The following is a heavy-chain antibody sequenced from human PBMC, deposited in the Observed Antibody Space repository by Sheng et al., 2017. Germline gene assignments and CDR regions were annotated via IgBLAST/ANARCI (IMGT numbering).Heavy chain of an antibody. CDR3: VRTRGGYLADF. CDR2: ISNSGSYT. Sequence: QVQLVESGGGLVKPGGSLRLSCAASGFTFTDYYMTWIRQAPGKGLEWVSHISNSGSYTNYRDSVKGRFTISRDNTENSVHMQMDSLRVEDTARYFCVRTRGGYLADFWGQGTPVTVSS. D-gene: IGHD6-25*01. V-gene: IGHV3-11*05. J-gene: IGHJ4*02. CDR1: GFTFTDYY.